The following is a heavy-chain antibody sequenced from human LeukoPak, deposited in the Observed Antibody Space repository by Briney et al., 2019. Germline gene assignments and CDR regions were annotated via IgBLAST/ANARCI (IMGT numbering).Heavy chain of an antibody. CDR2: IIPIFGTA. CDR3: ARVSDSSGWSSDY. D-gene: IGHD6-19*01. Sequence: GSSVKVSCKASGGTFSSYAISWVRQAPGQGLEWMGGIIPIFGTANYAQKFQGRVTITADESTSTAYTELSSLKSEDTAVYYCARVSDSSGWSSDYWGQGTLVTVSS. V-gene: IGHV1-69*01. CDR1: GGTFSSYA. J-gene: IGHJ4*02.